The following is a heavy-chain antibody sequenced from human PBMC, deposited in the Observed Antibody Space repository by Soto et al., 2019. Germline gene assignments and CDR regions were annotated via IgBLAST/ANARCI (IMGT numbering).Heavy chain of an antibody. V-gene: IGHV3-30*18. D-gene: IGHD1-26*01. CDR1: GFSFSSYG. CDR3: AKEGGLSGSYYISSSYYFDY. J-gene: IGHJ4*02. CDR2: ISYDGSNT. Sequence: PGGSLGLSCVASGFSFSSYGMQWVRQAPGKGLEWVAIISYDGSNTYYADSVKGRFTISRDNSKNTLYLQMNSLRAEDTSVYYCAKEGGLSGSYYISSSYYFDYWGQGT.